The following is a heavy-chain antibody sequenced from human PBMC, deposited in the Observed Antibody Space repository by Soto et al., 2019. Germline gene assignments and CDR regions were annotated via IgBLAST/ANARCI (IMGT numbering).Heavy chain of an antibody. CDR3: ARIRNYYYYYMDV. J-gene: IGHJ6*03. CDR2: INSDGSST. Sequence: GGSLRLSCAASGFTFSSYWMHWVRQAPGKGLVWVSRINSDGSSTSYADSVKGRFTISRDNAKNTLYLQMNSLRAEDTAVYYCARIRNYYYYYMDVWGKGTTVTVSS. V-gene: IGHV3-74*01. CDR1: GFTFSSYW.